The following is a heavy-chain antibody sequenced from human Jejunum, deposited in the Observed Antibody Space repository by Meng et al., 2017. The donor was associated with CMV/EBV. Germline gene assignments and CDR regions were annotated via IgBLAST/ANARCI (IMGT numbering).Heavy chain of an antibody. CDR2: ISAYNGNT. V-gene: IGHV1-18*01. CDR3: ARVEVGITSGDY. CDR1: GYTFTNYG. D-gene: IGHD1-26*01. Sequence: AELVESGGEVKKTGASVKVSCKVAGYTFTNYGITWVRQAPGQGLEWMGWISAYNGNTNYAQTLQGRLTMTTDTSTSTAYMELRSLRSDDTAVYYCARVEVGITSGDYWGQGTLVTVSS. J-gene: IGHJ4*02.